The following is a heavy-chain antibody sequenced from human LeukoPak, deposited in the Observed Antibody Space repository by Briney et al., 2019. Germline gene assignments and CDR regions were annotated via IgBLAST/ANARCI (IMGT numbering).Heavy chain of an antibody. D-gene: IGHD2-2*01. CDR1: GGSFSGYY. Sequence: PSETLSLTCAVYGGSFSGYYWSWIRQPPGKGLEWIGEINHSGSTNYNPSLKSRVTISVDTSKNQFSLKLSSVTAADTAVYYCAMIVVVPAATSNWFDPWGQGTLVTVSS. CDR2: INHSGST. V-gene: IGHV4-34*01. J-gene: IGHJ5*02. CDR3: AMIVVVPAATSNWFDP.